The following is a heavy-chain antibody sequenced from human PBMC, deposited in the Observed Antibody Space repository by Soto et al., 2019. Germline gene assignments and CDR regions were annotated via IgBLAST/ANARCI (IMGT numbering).Heavy chain of an antibody. Sequence: SETLSLTCTVSGGSISSYYWSWIRQPPGKGLEWIGYIYYSGSTNYNPSLKSRVTISVDTSKNQFSLKLSSVTAADTAVYYCARQSDYSNYDYWGQGTLVTVSS. CDR2: IYYSGST. CDR1: GGSISSYY. CDR3: ARQSDYSNYDY. D-gene: IGHD4-4*01. V-gene: IGHV4-59*08. J-gene: IGHJ4*02.